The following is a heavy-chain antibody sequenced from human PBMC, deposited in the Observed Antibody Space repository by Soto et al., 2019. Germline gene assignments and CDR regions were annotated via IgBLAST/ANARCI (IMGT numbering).Heavy chain of an antibody. Sequence: EVLLVESGGGLVKPGGSLRLSCAASGFTLRSSGMNWVRQAPGKGLEWVSSISSSGAYTYYADSVKGRFTISRDNAKKSLYLQMGSLRAEDMAVYYCARSSGFCDNVVCYRPPDDWGQGTLVTVSS. CDR1: GFTLRSSG. CDR3: ARSSGFCDNVVCYRPPDD. V-gene: IGHV3-21*01. J-gene: IGHJ4*02. D-gene: IGHD2-8*01. CDR2: ISSSGAYT.